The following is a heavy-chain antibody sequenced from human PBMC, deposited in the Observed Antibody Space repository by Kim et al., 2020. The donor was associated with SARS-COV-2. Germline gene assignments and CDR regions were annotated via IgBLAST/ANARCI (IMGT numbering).Heavy chain of an antibody. V-gene: IGHV3-30*18. CDR3: AKDFVVVPAAILYYGMDV. CDR1: GFTFSSYG. CDR2: ISYDGSNK. J-gene: IGHJ6*04. D-gene: IGHD2-2*01. Sequence: GGSLRLSCAASGFTFSSYGMRWVRQAPGKGLEWVAVISYDGSNKYYADSVRGRFTISRDNSKNTLYLQMNSLRAEDTAVYYCAKDFVVVPAAILYYGMDVWGKGTTVTVST.